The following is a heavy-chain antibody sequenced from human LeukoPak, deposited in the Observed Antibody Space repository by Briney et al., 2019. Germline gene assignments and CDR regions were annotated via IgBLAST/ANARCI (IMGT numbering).Heavy chain of an antibody. CDR3: AEDPLIDGYNWIYFDY. V-gene: IGHV3-23*01. CDR1: GFTFNSYA. Sequence: GGSLRLSCAASGFTFNSYAMSWVRQAPGKGLEWVSTISDSGGSTYYADSVKGRFTISRDYSKNTVHLQMNSLRAEDTAVYYCAEDPLIDGYNWIYFDYWGQGTLVTVSS. D-gene: IGHD5-24*01. CDR2: ISDSGGST. J-gene: IGHJ4*02.